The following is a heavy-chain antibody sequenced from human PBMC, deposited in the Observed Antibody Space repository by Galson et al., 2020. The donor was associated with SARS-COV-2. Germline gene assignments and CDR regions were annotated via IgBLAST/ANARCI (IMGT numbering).Heavy chain of an antibody. CDR2: IHSSGST. CDR1: GGSISGTSYY. CDR3: ASGPVAGCGE. Sequence: SETLSLTCAVSGGSISGTSYYWSWIRQPAGKGLEWIGRIHSSGSTNYNPSLKSRVTISIDTSKNQFSLRLSAVTAAATAIYYCASGPVAGCGEWGQGTLGTVSS. J-gene: IGHJ4*02. V-gene: IGHV4-61*02. D-gene: IGHD6-19*01.